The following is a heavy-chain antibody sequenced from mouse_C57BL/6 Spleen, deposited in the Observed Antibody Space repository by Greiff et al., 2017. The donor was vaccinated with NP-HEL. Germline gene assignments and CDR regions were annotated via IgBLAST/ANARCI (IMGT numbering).Heavy chain of an antibody. CDR1: GYAFTNYL. D-gene: IGHD2-1*01. CDR2: INPGSGGT. V-gene: IGHV1-54*01. CDR3: ASGDLLPLTGDVNPPPAMDY. J-gene: IGHJ4*01. Sequence: QVQLQQSGAELVRPGTSVKVSCKASGYAFTNYLIEWVKQRPGQGLEWIGVINPGSGGTNYNEKFKGKATLTADKSSSTAYMQLSSLTSEDSAVYFCASGDLLPLTGDVNPPPAMDYWGQGTSVTVSS.